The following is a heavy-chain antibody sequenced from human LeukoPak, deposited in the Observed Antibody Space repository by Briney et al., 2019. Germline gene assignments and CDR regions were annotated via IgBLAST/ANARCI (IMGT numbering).Heavy chain of an antibody. Sequence: GGPLRLSCAASGFTFSSYSMNWVRQAPGKGLEWVSSISSSSSYIYYADSVKGRFTISRDNAKNSLYLQMNSLRAEDTAVYYCAREAHNYYMDVWGKGTTVTVSS. CDR1: GFTFSSYS. J-gene: IGHJ6*03. V-gene: IGHV3-21*01. CDR2: ISSSSSYI. CDR3: AREAHNYYMDV.